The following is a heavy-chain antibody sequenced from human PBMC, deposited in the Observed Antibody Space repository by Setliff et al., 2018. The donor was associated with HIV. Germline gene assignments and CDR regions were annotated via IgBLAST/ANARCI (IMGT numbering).Heavy chain of an antibody. CDR3: ARGRLRPQTYYYYYYMDV. CDR2: IYYSGST. J-gene: IGHJ6*03. Sequence: SETLSLTCTVSGGSISSGGYYWSWIRQHPGKGLEWIGYIYYSGSTYYNPSLKSRVTISVDTSKNQFSLKLSSVTAADTAVYYCARGRLRPQTYYYYYYMDVWGKGTTVTVSS. V-gene: IGHV4-31*03. CDR1: GGSISSGGYY. D-gene: IGHD5-12*01.